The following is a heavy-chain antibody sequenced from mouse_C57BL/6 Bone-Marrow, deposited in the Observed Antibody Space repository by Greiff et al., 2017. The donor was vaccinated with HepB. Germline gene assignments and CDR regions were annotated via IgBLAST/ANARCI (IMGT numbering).Heavy chain of an antibody. D-gene: IGHD1-1*01. CDR1: GYTFTSYW. Sequence: QVQLQQSGAELVKPGASVKLSCKASGYTFTSYWMHWVKQRPGQGLEWIGMIHPNSGSTNYNEKFKSKATLTVDKSSSTAYMQLSSLTSEDSAVYDCARNYGSSPFAYWGQGTLVTVSA. V-gene: IGHV1-64*01. CDR2: IHPNSGST. CDR3: ARNYGSSPFAY. J-gene: IGHJ3*01.